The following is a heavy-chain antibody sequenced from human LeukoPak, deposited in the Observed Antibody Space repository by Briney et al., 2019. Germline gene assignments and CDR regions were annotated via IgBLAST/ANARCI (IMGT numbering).Heavy chain of an antibody. J-gene: IGHJ4*02. CDR1: GFTLADYD. CDR2: ISSNSTTI. Sequence: SGGSLRLSCAASGFTLADYDIHWVRQAPGKGPEWVSTISSNSTTIAYADSVKGRFTVSRDNTKNSLYLQMGSLRVEDTALYYCLPSSLARGGQGPRVTVSS. CDR3: LPSSLAR. V-gene: IGHV3-9*01.